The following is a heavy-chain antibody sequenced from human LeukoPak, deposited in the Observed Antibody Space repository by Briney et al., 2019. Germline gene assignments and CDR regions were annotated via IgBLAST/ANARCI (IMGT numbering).Heavy chain of an antibody. CDR3: ASQLRFLEY. V-gene: IGHV3-23*01. Sequence: PGGSLRLSCAASGFTVGTNYMSWVRQAPGKGLEWVSAISGSGGSTYYADSVKGRFTISRDNSKNTLYLQMNSLRAEDTAVYYCASQLRFLEYWGQGTLVTVSS. CDR2: ISGSGGST. CDR1: GFTVGTNY. J-gene: IGHJ4*02. D-gene: IGHD3-3*01.